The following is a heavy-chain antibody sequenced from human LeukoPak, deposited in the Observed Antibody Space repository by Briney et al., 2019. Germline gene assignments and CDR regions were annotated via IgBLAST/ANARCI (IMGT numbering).Heavy chain of an antibody. Sequence: ASVKVSCKASGYTFTSYDINWVRQAPGQGLEWMGWMNPNSGNTGYAQKFQGRVTMTRNTSISTAYMELSSLRSEDTAVYYCARGRIGGRTRDFDYWGQGTLVTVSS. CDR2: MNPNSGNT. CDR3: ARGRIGGRTRDFDY. J-gene: IGHJ4*02. CDR1: GYTFTSYD. D-gene: IGHD3-3*01. V-gene: IGHV1-8*01.